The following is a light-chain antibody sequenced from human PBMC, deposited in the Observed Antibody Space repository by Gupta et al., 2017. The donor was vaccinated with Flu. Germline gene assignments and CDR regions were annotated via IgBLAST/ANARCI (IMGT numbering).Light chain of an antibody. CDR3: QQYENYPGT. CDR1: QDIDFW. Sequence: DIQLTQSPSSVSASVGDRGTITSRARQDIDFWLAWYQQSPGKAPKLLIYAASRLQNGIPSRFSGRGSGTDFTLTISSLQPEDFATYFCQQYENYPGTFGQGTKVEIK. J-gene: IGKJ1*01. CDR2: AAS. V-gene: IGKV1-12*01.